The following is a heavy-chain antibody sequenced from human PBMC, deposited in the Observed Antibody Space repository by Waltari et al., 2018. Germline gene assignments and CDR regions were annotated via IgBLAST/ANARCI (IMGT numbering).Heavy chain of an antibody. V-gene: IGHV1-18*01. CDR3: ARGGGPRTVVALTFDY. CDR2: SNAYDGNA. CDR1: GYTFTNFG. Sequence: QVQLVQSGAEVKKPGASVRVSCKASGYTFTNFGINWVRQAPGQGLEWMGWSNAYDGNADYEQKFQGRVAMTTDTSTNTAYLELRSLRSDDTAVYYCARGGGPRTVVALTFDYWGEGTLVTVSS. D-gene: IGHD3-22*01. J-gene: IGHJ4*02.